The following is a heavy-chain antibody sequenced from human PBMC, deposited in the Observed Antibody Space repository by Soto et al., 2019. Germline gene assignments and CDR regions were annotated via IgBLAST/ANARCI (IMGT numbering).Heavy chain of an antibody. CDR2: INPNSGGT. V-gene: IGHV1-2*02. Sequence: QVQLVQSGAEVKKPGASVKVSCKASGYTFTGYYMHWVRQAPGQGPEWRGWINPNSGGTTYAQKFQGRVTVTRDTSLSTAYMELSSLRSDDTAVYYCARGGSSSLDYWGQGTLVTVSS. CDR1: GYTFTGYY. D-gene: IGHD6-6*01. CDR3: ARGGSSSLDY. J-gene: IGHJ4*02.